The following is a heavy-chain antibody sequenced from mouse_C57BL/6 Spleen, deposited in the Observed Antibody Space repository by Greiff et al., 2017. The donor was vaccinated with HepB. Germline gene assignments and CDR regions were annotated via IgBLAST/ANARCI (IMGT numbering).Heavy chain of an antibody. J-gene: IGHJ2*01. CDR3: ARSPYAVVAPFDY. CDR1: GYTFTSYW. CDR2: IDPNSGGT. D-gene: IGHD1-1*01. Sequence: VQLQQSGAELVKPGASVKLSCKASGYTFTSYWMHWVKQRPGRGLEWIGRIDPNSGGTKYNEKFKSKATLTGDKHSSTAYMQLSSLTSEDSAVYYCARSPYAVVAPFDYWGQGTTLTVSS. V-gene: IGHV1-72*01.